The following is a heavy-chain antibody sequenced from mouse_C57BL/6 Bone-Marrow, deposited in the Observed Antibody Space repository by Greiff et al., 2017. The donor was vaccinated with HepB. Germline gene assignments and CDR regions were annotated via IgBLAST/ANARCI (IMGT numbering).Heavy chain of an antibody. V-gene: IGHV14-1*01. CDR3: TTEYGNSWFAY. D-gene: IGHD2-10*02. CDR2: INPEDGDT. Sequence: EVQLQQSGAELVRPGASVKLSCTASGFYINNYYMHWVKQRPEKGLEWIGRINPEDGDTEYAPKFQGKATMTADTSSNTAYLQLSSLTSEDTAVYYCTTEYGNSWFAYWGQGTLVTVSA. CDR1: GFYINNYY. J-gene: IGHJ3*01.